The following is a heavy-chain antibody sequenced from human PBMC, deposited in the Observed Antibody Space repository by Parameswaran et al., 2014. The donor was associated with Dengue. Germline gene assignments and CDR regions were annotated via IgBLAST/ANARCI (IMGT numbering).Heavy chain of an antibody. Sequence: PGKGLEWIGYIYYSGSTYYNPSLKSRVTISVDTSKNQFSLKLSSVTAADTAVYYCAGEYSGYDYYYYYGMDVWGQGTTVTVSS. CDR2: IYYSGST. J-gene: IGHJ6*02. V-gene: IGHV4-31*02. D-gene: IGHD5-12*01. CDR3: AGEYSGYDYYYYYGMDV.